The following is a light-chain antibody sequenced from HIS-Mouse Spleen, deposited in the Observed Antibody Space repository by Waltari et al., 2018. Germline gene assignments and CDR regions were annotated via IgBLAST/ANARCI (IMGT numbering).Light chain of an antibody. CDR3: SSYTSSSFNVV. V-gene: IGLV2-14*03. J-gene: IGLJ2*01. CDR2: DVS. Sequence: QSALTQPASVSGSPGQSITISCTGTSMDVGGYTYVSWYQQHPGKAPKLMIYDVSNRPSGVSNRFSGSKSGNTASLTISGLQAEDEADYYCSSYTSSSFNVVFGGGTKLTVL. CDR1: SMDVGGYTY.